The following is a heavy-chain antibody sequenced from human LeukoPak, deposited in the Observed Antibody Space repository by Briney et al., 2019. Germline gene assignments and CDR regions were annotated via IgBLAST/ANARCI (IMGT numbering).Heavy chain of an antibody. J-gene: IGHJ4*02. CDR2: IDPSDSYT. Sequence: GESLKISFKGSGXSFTSYCISWVRQMPGKDLEWMQRIDPSDSYTNYSPSFQGHVTISADKSISTAYLQWSSLKASDTAMYYCARQFQRSYGLIDYWGQGTLVTVSS. D-gene: IGHD5-18*01. V-gene: IGHV5-10-1*01. CDR1: GXSFTSYC. CDR3: ARQFQRSYGLIDY.